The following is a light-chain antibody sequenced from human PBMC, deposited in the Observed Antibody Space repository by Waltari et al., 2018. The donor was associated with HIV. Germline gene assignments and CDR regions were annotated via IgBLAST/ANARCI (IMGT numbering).Light chain of an antibody. V-gene: IGLV3-25*03. CDR1: ALPKQY. CDR3: QSADSSGTYRV. J-gene: IGLJ3*02. CDR2: KDS. Sequence: SYELTQPPSVSVSPGQTARITCSGDALPKQYAYWYHQKPGQAPVLVIYKDSERPSGIPGRFSGSSSGTTVTLTISGVQAEDEADYYGQSADSSGTYRVFGGGTKLTVL.